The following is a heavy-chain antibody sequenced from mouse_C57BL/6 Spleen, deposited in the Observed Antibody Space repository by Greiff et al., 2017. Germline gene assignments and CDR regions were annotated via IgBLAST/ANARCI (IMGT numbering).Heavy chain of an antibody. Sequence: VQLQQSGAELARPGASVKMSCKASGYTFTSYTMHWVKQRPGQGLEWIGYINPSSGYNKYNQKFKDKATLTADKSSSTAYMQLSSLTSEDSAVYYCARGDYADYWGQGTTLTVSS. V-gene: IGHV1-4*01. CDR3: ARGDYADY. D-gene: IGHD2-4*01. J-gene: IGHJ2*01. CDR1: GYTFTSYT. CDR2: INPSSGYN.